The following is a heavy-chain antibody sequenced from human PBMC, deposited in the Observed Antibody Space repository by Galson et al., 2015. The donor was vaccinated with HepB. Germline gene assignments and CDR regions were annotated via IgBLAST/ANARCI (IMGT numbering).Heavy chain of an antibody. Sequence: SLRLSCAASGFTFGDYAMSWFRQAPGKGLEWVGFIRSKAYGGTTEYAASVKGRFTISRDDSKSIAYLQMNSLKTEDTAVYYCMTYGSGNWFDPWGQGTLVTVSS. J-gene: IGHJ5*02. V-gene: IGHV3-49*03. CDR2: IRSKAYGGTT. CDR3: MTYGSGNWFDP. CDR1: GFTFGDYA. D-gene: IGHD3-10*01.